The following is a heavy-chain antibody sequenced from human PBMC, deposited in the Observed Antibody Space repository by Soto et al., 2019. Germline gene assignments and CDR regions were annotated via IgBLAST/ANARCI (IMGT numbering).Heavy chain of an antibody. Sequence: SETLSLTCTVSGVSITSHYWTWLRQSPGRGLEWIGYISYSGSTYYNPSLKSRVTISADTSKNQFSLRMNSMIAADTAVYYCARADPDASVGYWGQGTLVTVSS. V-gene: IGHV4-59*11. CDR2: ISYSGST. D-gene: IGHD2-15*01. J-gene: IGHJ4*02. CDR1: GVSITSHY. CDR3: ARADPDASVGY.